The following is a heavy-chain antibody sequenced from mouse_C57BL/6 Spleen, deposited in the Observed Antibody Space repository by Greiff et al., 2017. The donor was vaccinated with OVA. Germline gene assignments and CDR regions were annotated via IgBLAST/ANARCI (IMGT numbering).Heavy chain of an antibody. D-gene: IGHD2-5*01. CDR2: IYPGDGDT. CDR3: ARWDSNYFDY. Sequence: QVQLQQSGPELVKPGASVKISCKASGYAFSSSWMNWVKQRPGKGLEWIGRIYPGDGDTNYNGKFKGKATLTADKSSSTAYMQLSSLTSEDSAVYFCARWDSNYFDYWGQGTTLTVSS. V-gene: IGHV1-82*01. CDR1: GYAFSSSW. J-gene: IGHJ2*01.